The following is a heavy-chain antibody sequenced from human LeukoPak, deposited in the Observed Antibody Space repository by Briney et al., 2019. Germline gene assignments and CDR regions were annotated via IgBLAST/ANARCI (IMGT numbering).Heavy chain of an antibody. Sequence: PSETLSLTCAVSGYSISSGYYWGWIRQPPGKGLEWIGSIYHSGSTYYNPSLKSRVTISVDTSKNQFSLKLSSVTAADTAVYYCARVQAYYDFWSGYYPQRGYMDVWGKGTTVTVSS. CDR2: IYHSGST. D-gene: IGHD3-3*01. V-gene: IGHV4-38-2*01. CDR3: ARVQAYYDFWSGYYPQRGYMDV. CDR1: GYSISSGYY. J-gene: IGHJ6*03.